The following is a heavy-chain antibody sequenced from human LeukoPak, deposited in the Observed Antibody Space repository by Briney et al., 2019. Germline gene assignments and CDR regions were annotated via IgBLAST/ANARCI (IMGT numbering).Heavy chain of an antibody. D-gene: IGHD6-19*01. CDR1: GFTFSSYA. Sequence: PGGSLRLSCAASGFTFSSYAMSWVRQAPGKGLEWVSAISGSGGSTYYADSVKGRFTISRDNSKNTLYLQMNSLRAEDTAIYYCARAVSGRFDYWGQGTLVTVSS. CDR2: ISGSGGST. J-gene: IGHJ4*02. CDR3: ARAVSGRFDY. V-gene: IGHV3-23*01.